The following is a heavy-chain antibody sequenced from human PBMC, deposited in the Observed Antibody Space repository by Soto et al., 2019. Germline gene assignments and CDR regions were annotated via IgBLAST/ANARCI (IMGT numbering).Heavy chain of an antibody. CDR2: ISSSSSTI. J-gene: IGHJ6*02. Sequence: GGSLRLSCTASGFTFRSYSMNWVRQAPGKGLEWVSYISSSSSTIYYADFVKGRFTISRDNAKNSLHLQRNSLRDEDTALYDGASGYSYGGYGWGVWGRGTTVAASS. CDR3: ASGYSYGGYGWGV. V-gene: IGHV3-48*02. D-gene: IGHD5-18*01. CDR1: GFTFRSYS.